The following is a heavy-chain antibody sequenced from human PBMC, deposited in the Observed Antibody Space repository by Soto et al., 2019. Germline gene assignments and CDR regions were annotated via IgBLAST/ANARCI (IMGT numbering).Heavy chain of an antibody. Sequence: PSETLSLTCTVSGGSISSYYWSWIRQPPGKGLEWIGYIYYSGSTNYNPSLKSRVTISVDTSKNQFSLKLSSVTAADTAGYYCARDWTRNWVDPWGQGNLVTVSS. J-gene: IGHJ5*02. CDR1: GGSISSYY. CDR2: IYYSGST. CDR3: ARDWTRNWVDP. V-gene: IGHV4-59*01. D-gene: IGHD1-1*01.